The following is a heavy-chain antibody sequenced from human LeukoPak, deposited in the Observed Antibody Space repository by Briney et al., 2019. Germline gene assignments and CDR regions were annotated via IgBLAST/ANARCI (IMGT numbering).Heavy chain of an antibody. CDR3: ARDRNSWGGVWGSSPAYNWFDP. CDR1: GGTFSSYA. V-gene: IGHV1-69*13. D-gene: IGHD3-16*01. Sequence: ASVKVSCKASGGTFSSYAISWVRQAPGQGLEWMGGIIPIFGTANYAQKFQGRVTITADESTSTAYMELSSLRSEDTAVYYCARDRNSWGGVWGSSPAYNWFDPWGQGTLVTVSS. J-gene: IGHJ5*02. CDR2: IIPIFGTA.